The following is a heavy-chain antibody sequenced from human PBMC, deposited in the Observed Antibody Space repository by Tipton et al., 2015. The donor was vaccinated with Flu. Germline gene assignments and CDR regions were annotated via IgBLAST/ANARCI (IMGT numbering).Heavy chain of an antibody. CDR3: ARGGQHLSDRHFGP. V-gene: IGHV4-38-2*02. J-gene: IGHJ5*02. CDR2: IYHGGST. CDR1: GYSISSGYY. Sequence: TLSLTCTVSGYSISSGYYWGWIRQPPGKGLEWIGTIYHGGSTYYNPSPKSRLTISVDTSKNQFFLRLNSVTAADTAVYYCARGGQHLSDRHFGPWGQGTLVTVSS. D-gene: IGHD6-13*01.